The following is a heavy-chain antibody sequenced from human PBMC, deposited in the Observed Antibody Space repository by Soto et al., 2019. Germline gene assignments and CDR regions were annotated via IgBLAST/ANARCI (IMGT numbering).Heavy chain of an antibody. CDR2: ISTYNGNT. CDR1: GYTFTSYG. Sequence: QVQLVQSGAEVKKPGASVKVSCKASGYTFTSYGISWVRQAPGQGLEWLGWISTYNGNTKEAQKLQGRGTMTTDTAMSTGYMEVRSLRSDDAAVLCGVRQMVRGVGSDYWGEGTLVTVSS. V-gene: IGHV1-18*01. J-gene: IGHJ4*02. CDR3: VRQMVRGVGSDY. D-gene: IGHD3-10*01.